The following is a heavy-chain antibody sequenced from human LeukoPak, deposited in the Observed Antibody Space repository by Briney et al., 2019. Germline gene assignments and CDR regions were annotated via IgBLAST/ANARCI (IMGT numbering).Heavy chain of an antibody. V-gene: IGHV3-21*01. J-gene: IGHJ4*02. CDR3: ARGLWFGELGFDY. D-gene: IGHD3-10*01. CDR2: ISSSSSYI. Sequence: GGSLRLSCEASGFSFSTYNMNWVRQAPGKGLEWVSSISSSSSYIYYADSVKGRFTISRDNAKNSLYLQMNSLRAEDTAVYYCARGLWFGELGFDYWGQGTLVTVSS. CDR1: GFSFSTYN.